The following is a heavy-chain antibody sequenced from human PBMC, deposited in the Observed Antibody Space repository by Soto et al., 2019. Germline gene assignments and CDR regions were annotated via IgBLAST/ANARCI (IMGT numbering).Heavy chain of an antibody. CDR3: ASSLIRCSSTSCYYTHYYYMDV. V-gene: IGHV1-69*02. J-gene: IGHJ6*03. D-gene: IGHD2-2*01. CDR1: GGTFSSYT. Sequence: ASVKVSCKASGGTFSSYTISWVRQAPGQGLEWMGRIIPILGIANYAQKFQGRVTITADKSTSTAYMELSSLSSEDTAVYYCASSLIRCSSTSCYYTHYYYMDVWGKGTTVTVSS. CDR2: IIPILGIA.